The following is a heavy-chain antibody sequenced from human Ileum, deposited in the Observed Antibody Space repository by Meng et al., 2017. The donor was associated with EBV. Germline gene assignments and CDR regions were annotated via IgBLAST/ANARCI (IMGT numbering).Heavy chain of an antibody. CDR2: FYFGGST. D-gene: IGHD1-1*01. J-gene: IGHJ5*02. Sequence: RRQLQVSGPGLVKPSETLSLTCTVSGDSLSSSRYYWDWIRQTPGKGLEWIGNFYFGGSTYYNPSLRSRVTISGDTSKNQFSLNLTSVTAADTAVYYCARGTGTTFAWGQGTLVTVSS. CDR3: ARGTGTTFA. V-gene: IGHV4-39*06. CDR1: GDSLSSSRYY.